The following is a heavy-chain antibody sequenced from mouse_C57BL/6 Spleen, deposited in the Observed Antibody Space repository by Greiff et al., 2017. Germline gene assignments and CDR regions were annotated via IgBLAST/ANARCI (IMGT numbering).Heavy chain of an antibody. CDR2: IDPETGGT. V-gene: IGHV1-15*01. J-gene: IGHJ2*01. CDR1: GYTFTDYE. D-gene: IGHD1-1*01. CDR3: SYYYGSSYY. Sequence: VQLVESGAELVRPGASVTLSCKASGYTFTDYEMHWVKQTPVHGLEWIGAIDPETGGTAYNQKFKGKAILTADKSSSTAYMELRSLTSEDSAVYYCSYYYGSSYYWGQGTTLTVSS.